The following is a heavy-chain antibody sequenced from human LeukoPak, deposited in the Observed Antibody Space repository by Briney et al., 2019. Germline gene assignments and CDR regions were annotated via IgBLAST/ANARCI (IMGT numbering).Heavy chain of an antibody. Sequence: GGSLRLSCAASGFTFSSYTMSWVRQAPGKGLEWVSYISSSGSATYHAGSVKGRFTISRDNAKNSLYLQLNSLRVEDKAVYYCARERGYTYSFDYWGQGTLVTVSS. J-gene: IGHJ4*02. CDR2: ISSSGSAT. V-gene: IGHV3-48*01. D-gene: IGHD5-24*01. CDR1: GFTFSSYT. CDR3: ARERGYTYSFDY.